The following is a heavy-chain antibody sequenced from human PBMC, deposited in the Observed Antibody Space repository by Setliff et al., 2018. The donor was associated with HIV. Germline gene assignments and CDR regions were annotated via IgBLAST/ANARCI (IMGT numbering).Heavy chain of an antibody. CDR3: ARYAYLHGYNWFAP. V-gene: IGHV4-39*01. J-gene: IGHJ5*02. Sequence: SETLSLTCSVSGGSFSSDSYYWGWIRQFPGKGLEWIGSIYYSGSTYYHPSLKSRVTISVDTSKNQFSLKLSSVTAADTAVYYCARYAYLHGYNWFAPWGHGTLVTVSS. CDR1: GGSFSSDSYY. CDR2: IYYSGST.